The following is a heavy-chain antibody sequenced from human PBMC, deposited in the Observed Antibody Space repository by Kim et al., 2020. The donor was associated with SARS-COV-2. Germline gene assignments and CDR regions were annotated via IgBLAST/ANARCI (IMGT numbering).Heavy chain of an antibody. Sequence: GGSLRLSCAASGFTFSSYGMHWVRQAPGKGLEWVAVISYDGSNKYYADSVKGRFTISRDNSKNTLYLQMNSLRAEDTAVYYCARDNPQWYQLPLYYYYGMDVWGQGTTVTVSS. CDR3: ARDNPQWYQLPLYYYYGMDV. CDR2: ISYDGSNK. V-gene: IGHV3-33*05. J-gene: IGHJ6*02. CDR1: GFTFSSYG. D-gene: IGHD2-2*01.